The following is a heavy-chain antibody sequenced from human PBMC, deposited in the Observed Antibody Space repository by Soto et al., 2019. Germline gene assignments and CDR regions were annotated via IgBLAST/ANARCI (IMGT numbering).Heavy chain of an antibody. CDR1: GFTFSSYG. V-gene: IGHV3-30*18. CDR2: ISYDGSNK. D-gene: IGHD5-12*01. Sequence: QVQLVESGGGMVQPGRSLRLSCAASGFTFSSYGMHWVRQAPGKGLEWVAVISYDGSNKYYADSVKGRFTISRDNSKNTLYLQMNSLRAEDTAVYYCAKDLLATDDYWGQGTLVTVSS. CDR3: AKDLLATDDY. J-gene: IGHJ4*02.